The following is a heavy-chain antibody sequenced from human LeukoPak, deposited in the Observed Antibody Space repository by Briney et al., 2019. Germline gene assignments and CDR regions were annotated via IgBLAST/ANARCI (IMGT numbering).Heavy chain of an antibody. CDR1: GVSISTRTYY. CDR2: IYYTGNT. Sequence: SETLSFTCTVSGVSISTRTYYWARIRQPPGKGLEWIGSIYYTGNTNYNPSLKSRVTISVDTPKNQFSLKGTSVTAADTSVYYCARQGDTSSWYNWFDPWGQGTLVTVST. V-gene: IGHV4-39*01. CDR3: ARQGDTSSWYNWFDP. D-gene: IGHD6-13*01. J-gene: IGHJ5*02.